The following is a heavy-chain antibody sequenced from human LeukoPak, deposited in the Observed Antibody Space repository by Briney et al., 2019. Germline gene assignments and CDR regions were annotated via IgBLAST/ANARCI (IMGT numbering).Heavy chain of an antibody. CDR3: ARVGVARSSQRWFDP. Sequence: SETLSLTCTVSGGSISSSSYYWGWIRQPPGKGLEWIGSIYYSGSTYYNPSLKSRVTISVDTSKNQFSLKLSSVTAADTAVYYCARVGVARSSQRWFDPWGQGTLVTVSS. V-gene: IGHV4-39*07. CDR1: GGSISSSSYY. J-gene: IGHJ5*02. D-gene: IGHD2-15*01. CDR2: IYYSGST.